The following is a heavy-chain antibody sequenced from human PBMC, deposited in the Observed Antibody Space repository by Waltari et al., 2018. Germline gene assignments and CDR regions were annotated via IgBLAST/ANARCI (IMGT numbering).Heavy chain of an antibody. Sequence: QVQLVESGGGVVQPGRSLRLPCAASGFTFSSYAMHWVRQAPGKGLEWVAVISHDESKKYSADSVKGRLTISRDNSKNTLYLQMNSLRAEDTAVYYCARGVDMATIEYWGQGTLVTVSS. CDR2: ISHDESKK. CDR3: ARGVDMATIEY. D-gene: IGHD5-12*01. V-gene: IGHV3-30*01. CDR1: GFTFSSYA. J-gene: IGHJ4*02.